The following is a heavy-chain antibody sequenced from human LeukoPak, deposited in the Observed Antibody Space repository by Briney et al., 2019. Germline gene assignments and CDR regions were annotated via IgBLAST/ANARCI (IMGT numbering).Heavy chain of an antibody. Sequence: GGSLRLSCAASGFIFDDYAMHWIRQTPGKGLEWVSGISWNSGTIGYADSMKGRFTISRDNAKNSLYLQMNSLRAEDTAVYYCARSSSSRVDWFDPWGQGTLVTVSS. CDR2: ISWNSGTI. CDR3: ARSSSSRVDWFDP. D-gene: IGHD6-13*01. V-gene: IGHV3-9*01. CDR1: GFIFDDYA. J-gene: IGHJ5*02.